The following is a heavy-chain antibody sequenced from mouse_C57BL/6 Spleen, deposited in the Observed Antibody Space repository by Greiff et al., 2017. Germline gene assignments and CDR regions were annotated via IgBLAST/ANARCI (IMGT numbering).Heavy chain of an antibody. J-gene: IGHJ2*01. CDR3: ARSHYYGSSYPYFDG. Sequence: QVQLQQPGAELVMPGASVKLSCKASGYTFTSYWMHWVKQRPGQGLEWIGEIDPSDSSTNYNQKFKGKSTLTVDKSSSTAYMQLSSLTSEDSAVYYCARSHYYGSSYPYFDGWGQGTTLTVSS. V-gene: IGHV1-69*01. CDR2: IDPSDSST. D-gene: IGHD1-1*01. CDR1: GYTFTSYW.